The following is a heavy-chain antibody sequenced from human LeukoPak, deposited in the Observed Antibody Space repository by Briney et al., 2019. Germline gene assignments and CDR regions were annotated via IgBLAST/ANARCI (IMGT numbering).Heavy chain of an antibody. CDR1: GFTFSSYS. V-gene: IGHV3-30*03. J-gene: IGHJ4*02. D-gene: IGHD5-18*01. CDR3: ARDGYGLDTPMVSTNFDY. CDR2: TSYDGRNK. Sequence: GGSLRLSCAASGFTFSSYSMNWVRQAPGKGLEWVAVTSYDGRNKYYADSAEGRFTISRDNSKNTLYLQMNSLRPEDTAVYYCARDGYGLDTPMVSTNFDYWGQGTLVTVSS.